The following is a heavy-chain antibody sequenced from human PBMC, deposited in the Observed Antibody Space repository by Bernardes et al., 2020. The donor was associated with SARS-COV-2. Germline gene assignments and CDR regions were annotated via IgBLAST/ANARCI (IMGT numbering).Heavy chain of an antibody. CDR2: VYYSGST. CDR1: GGSINYYY. D-gene: IGHD2-8*01. CDR3: ARHGRDWANGICPFAY. J-gene: IGHJ4*02. Sequence: SETLSLTCTVSGGSINYYYWSWIRQSPGKELEWIGYVYYSGSTAYNPSLRSRVTISVDTSKNQFSLRLTSVTAADTAVYYCARHGRDWANGICPFAYWGRGTL. V-gene: IGHV4-59*08.